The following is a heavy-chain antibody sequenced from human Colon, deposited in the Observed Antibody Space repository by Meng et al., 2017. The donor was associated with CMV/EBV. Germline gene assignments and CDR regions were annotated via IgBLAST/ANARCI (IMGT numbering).Heavy chain of an antibody. CDR2: ISSSSQYI. CDR1: GFTFSSYS. D-gene: IGHD6-6*01. CDR3: VRDLYPSIAVGPNFYNYAMDL. J-gene: IGHJ6*02. V-gene: IGHV3-21*01. Sequence: GGSLRLSCAVSGFTFSSYSMNWVRQAPGKGLEWVSFISSSSQYIYYADSVKGRFTISRDNAKNSLYLQMNSLRAEDTAVYYCVRDLYPSIAVGPNFYNYAMDLWGQGTTVTVSS.